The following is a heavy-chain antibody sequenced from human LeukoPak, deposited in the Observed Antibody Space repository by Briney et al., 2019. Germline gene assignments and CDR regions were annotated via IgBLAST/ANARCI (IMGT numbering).Heavy chain of an antibody. CDR2: INPNSGGT. CDR3: ARDSRYYYDSSGPPLGDAFDI. V-gene: IGHV1-2*02. J-gene: IGHJ3*02. D-gene: IGHD3-22*01. CDR1: GYTFTGYS. Sequence: ASVKVSCKASGYTFTGYSIHWVRQAPGQGLEWMGWINPNSGGTNYAQKFQGRVTMTRDTSISTAYMELSRLRSDDTAVYYCARDSRYYYDSSGPPLGDAFDIWGQGTMVTVSS.